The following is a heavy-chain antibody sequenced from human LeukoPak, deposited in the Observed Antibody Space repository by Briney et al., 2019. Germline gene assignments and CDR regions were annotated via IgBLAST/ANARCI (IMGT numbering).Heavy chain of an antibody. J-gene: IGHJ4*02. CDR3: ARDVTMVRGVR. Sequence: NPSETLSLTCTVSGGSISTYSWSWIRQPAGKGLEWIGRVYSSGSTNYNPSLKSRVTMSVDTSRSQFSLNLISVTAADTAVYYCARDVTMVRGVRWGQGTLVTVSS. CDR2: VYSSGST. D-gene: IGHD3-10*01. V-gene: IGHV4-4*07. CDR1: GGSISTYS.